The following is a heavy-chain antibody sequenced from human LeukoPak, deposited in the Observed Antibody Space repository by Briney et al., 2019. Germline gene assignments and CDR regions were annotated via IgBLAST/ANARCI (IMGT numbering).Heavy chain of an antibody. CDR3: ARAPIAAAGTRYYYYYYYMDV. D-gene: IGHD6-13*01. CDR1: GGSFSGYY. CDR2: INHSGST. Sequence: SETLSLTCAVYGGSFSGYYWSWIRQPPGKGLEWIGEINHSGSTNYNPSLKSRVTISVDTSKNQFSLKLSSVTAADTAVYYCARAPIAAAGTRYYYYYYYMDVWGKGTTVTVSS. J-gene: IGHJ6*03. V-gene: IGHV4-34*01.